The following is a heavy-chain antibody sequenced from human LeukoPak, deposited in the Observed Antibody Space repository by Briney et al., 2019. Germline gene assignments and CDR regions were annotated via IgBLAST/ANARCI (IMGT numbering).Heavy chain of an antibody. CDR2: ISYDGSNK. D-gene: IGHD2-2*01. Sequence: GGSLRLPCAASGFTFSSYAMHWVRQAPGKGLEWVAVISYDGSNKYYADSVKGRFTISRDNSKNTLYLQMNSLRAEDTAVYYCARGADIVVVPAAPKAIESYMDVWGKGTTVTVSS. J-gene: IGHJ6*03. V-gene: IGHV3-30*04. CDR1: GFTFSSYA. CDR3: ARGADIVVVPAAPKAIESYMDV.